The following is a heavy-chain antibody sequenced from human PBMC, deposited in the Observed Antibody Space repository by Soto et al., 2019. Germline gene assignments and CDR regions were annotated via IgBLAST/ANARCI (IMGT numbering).Heavy chain of an antibody. CDR1: GGSISSSSYY. Sequence: QLQLQESGPGLVKPSETLSLTCTVSGGSISSSSYYWGWIRQPPGKGLEWIGSIYYSGSTYYNPSLKGRVTISVDTSKNQFSLKLSSVTAADTAVYYCATRRGSGTIFDYWGQGTLVTVSS. J-gene: IGHJ4*02. D-gene: IGHD2-15*01. V-gene: IGHV4-39*01. CDR2: IYYSGST. CDR3: ATRRGSGTIFDY.